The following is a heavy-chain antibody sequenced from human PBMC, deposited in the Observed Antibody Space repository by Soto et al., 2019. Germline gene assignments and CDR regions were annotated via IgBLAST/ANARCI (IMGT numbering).Heavy chain of an antibody. CDR2: IYYSGST. CDR1: GGSIRTFY. CDR3: ARSSGYISY. Sequence: LSLTCTVSGGSIRTFYWSWIRQPPGKGLEWIGYIYYSGSTNYNPSLKSRVTISVDTSKNQFSLKLSSVTAADTAVYYCARSSGYISYWGQGTLVTVSS. J-gene: IGHJ4*02. D-gene: IGHD3-3*01. V-gene: IGHV4-59*01.